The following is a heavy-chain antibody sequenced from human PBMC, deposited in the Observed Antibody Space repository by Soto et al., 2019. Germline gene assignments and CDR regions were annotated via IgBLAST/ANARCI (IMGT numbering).Heavy chain of an antibody. Sequence: QVQLVKSGAEVKRPGSSVKVSGKASGDTFAFHSINWVRQAPGLGLEWMGRINPILSMSNYAQRFQGRVTMTADKSTSTAYMVLSSLRSEHTAIYYCATSYGSGYRAFDYWGQGALVTVSS. CDR2: INPILSMS. J-gene: IGHJ4*02. D-gene: IGHD3-10*01. CDR3: ATSYGSGYRAFDY. V-gene: IGHV1-69*02. CDR1: GDTFAFHS.